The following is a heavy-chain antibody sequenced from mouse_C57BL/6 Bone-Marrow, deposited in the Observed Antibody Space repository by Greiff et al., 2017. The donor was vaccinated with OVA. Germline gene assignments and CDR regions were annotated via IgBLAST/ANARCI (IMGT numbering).Heavy chain of an antibody. J-gene: IGHJ2*01. Sequence: QVQLKQPGAELVRPGSSVKLSCKASGYTFTSYWMHWVKQRPIQGLEWIGNIDPSDSETHYNQKFKDKATLTVDKSSSTAYMQLSSLTSEDSAVYYCARGWDREGYWGQGTTLTVSS. CDR2: IDPSDSET. CDR1: GYTFTSYW. CDR3: ARGWDREGY. V-gene: IGHV1-52*01. D-gene: IGHD3-3*01.